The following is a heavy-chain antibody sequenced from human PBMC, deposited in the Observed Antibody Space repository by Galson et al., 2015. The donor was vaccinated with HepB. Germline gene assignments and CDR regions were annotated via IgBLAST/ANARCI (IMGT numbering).Heavy chain of an antibody. V-gene: IGHV1-46*01. CDR1: GYTFTSYY. CDR2: INPSGGST. Sequence: SVKVSCKASGYTFTSYYMHWVRQAPGQGLEWMGIINPSGGSTSYAQKFQGRVTMTRDTSTSTVYMELSSLRSEDTAVYYCARERYGDYRGWSEDYGTFDYWGQGTLVTVSS. D-gene: IGHD4-17*01. CDR3: ARERYGDYRGWSEDYGTFDY. J-gene: IGHJ4*02.